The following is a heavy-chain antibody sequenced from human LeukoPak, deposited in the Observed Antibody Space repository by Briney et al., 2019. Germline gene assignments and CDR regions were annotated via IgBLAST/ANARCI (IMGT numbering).Heavy chain of an antibody. V-gene: IGHV3-23*01. Sequence: GGSLRLSCAASGVSFTIYAMSWVRQAPGQGLECVADISGSGDFTYYADSVKGRFTISRDNAKNSLYLQMNSLRAEATAVYYCANGYSSGWSGYWGQGTLVTVSS. J-gene: IGHJ4*02. CDR1: GVSFTIYA. CDR2: ISGSGDFT. D-gene: IGHD6-19*01. CDR3: ANGYSSGWSGY.